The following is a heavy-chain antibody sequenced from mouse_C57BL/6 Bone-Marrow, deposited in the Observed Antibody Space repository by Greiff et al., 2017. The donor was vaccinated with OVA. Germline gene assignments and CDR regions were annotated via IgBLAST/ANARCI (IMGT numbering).Heavy chain of an antibody. CDR3: GRSTGPYDFDY. Sequence: VQRVESGAELVKPGASVKISCKASGYTFTDYYINWVKQRPGQGLEWIGKIGPGSGSTSYNEKFKGKATLTADKSSSTAYMQLSSLTSEDSAVYFCGRSTGPYDFDYWGQGTTLTVSS. CDR2: IGPGSGST. D-gene: IGHD4-1*02. J-gene: IGHJ2*01. CDR1: GYTFTDYY. V-gene: IGHV1-77*01.